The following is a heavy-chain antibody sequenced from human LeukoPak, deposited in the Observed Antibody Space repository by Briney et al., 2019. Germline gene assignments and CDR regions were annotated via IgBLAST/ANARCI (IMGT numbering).Heavy chain of an antibody. J-gene: IGHJ6*02. D-gene: IGHD4-11*01. V-gene: IGHV1-8*01. CDR2: MNPNSGNT. CDR1: GYTFTSYD. Sequence: ASVKVSCKASGYTFTSYDINWVRQATGQGLEWMGWMNPNSGNTGYAQKFQGRVTMTRNTSISTAYMELSSLRSEDTAVYYCARHQTGVSPSYRYYYYGMDVWGQGTTVTVSS. CDR3: ARHQTGVSPSYRYYYYGMDV.